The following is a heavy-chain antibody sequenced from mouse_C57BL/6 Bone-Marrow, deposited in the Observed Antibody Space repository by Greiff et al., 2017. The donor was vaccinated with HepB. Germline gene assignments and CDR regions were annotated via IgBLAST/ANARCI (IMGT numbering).Heavy chain of an antibody. CDR1: GYTFTSYW. V-gene: IGHV1-55*01. D-gene: IGHD2-1*01. CDR3: ARWKLRNYAMDY. CDR2: IYPGSGST. Sequence: QVQLQQPGAGLVKPGASVKMSCKASGYTFTSYWITWVKQGPGQGLEWIGDIYPGSGSTNYNEKFKSQATLTVDTSSSTAYMQLSSLTSEDSAVYYGARWKLRNYAMDYWGQGTSVTVSP. J-gene: IGHJ4*01.